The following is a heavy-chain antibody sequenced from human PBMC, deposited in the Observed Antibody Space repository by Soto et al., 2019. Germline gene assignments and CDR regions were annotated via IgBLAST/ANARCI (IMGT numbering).Heavy chain of an antibody. CDR2: IWYDGSNK. Sequence: GGSLRLSCAASGFTFSSYGMHWVRQAPGKGLEWVAVIWYDGSNKYYADSVKGRFTISRDNSKNTLYLQMNSLRAEDTAVYYCAREGLPPAGMDVWGQGTTVTVSS. CDR1: GFTFSSYG. J-gene: IGHJ6*02. CDR3: AREGLPPAGMDV. V-gene: IGHV3-33*01.